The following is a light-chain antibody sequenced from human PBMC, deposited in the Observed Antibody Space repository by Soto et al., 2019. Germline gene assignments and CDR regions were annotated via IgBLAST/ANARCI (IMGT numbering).Light chain of an antibody. Sequence: DIQMTQSPSSLSASVGDRVTITCRASQSISSYLNWYQQKPGKAPKLLIYAASSLQSGVPSRFSGSGSGTDFTLTISSLQPEDFATYYCQQSYSTWTVGQGTKVDSK. CDR2: AAS. V-gene: IGKV1-39*01. CDR1: QSISSY. J-gene: IGKJ1*01. CDR3: QQSYSTWT.